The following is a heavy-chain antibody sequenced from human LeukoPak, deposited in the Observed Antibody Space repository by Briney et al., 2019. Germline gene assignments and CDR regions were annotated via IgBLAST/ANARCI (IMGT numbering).Heavy chain of an antibody. CDR1: GGSLSNYY. V-gene: IGHV4-59*01. D-gene: IGHD6-6*01. CDR3: ARDWGVSARPGYMDV. J-gene: IGHJ6*03. CDR2: IYYSGNT. Sequence: SETLSLTCTVSGGSLSNYYWSWIRQPPGKGVEWIGYIYYSGNTKYNPPLKSRVTITVDTYKNQFSLRLSPVTAAYTAVCYCARDWGVSARPGYMDVWGKGTTVTVSS.